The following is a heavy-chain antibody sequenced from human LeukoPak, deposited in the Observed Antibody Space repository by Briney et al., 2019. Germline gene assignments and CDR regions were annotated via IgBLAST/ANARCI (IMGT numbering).Heavy chain of an antibody. CDR1: GGTFSSYA. CDR2: IIPIFGTA. J-gene: IGHJ4*02. V-gene: IGHV1-69*01. D-gene: IGHD6-13*01. CDR3: ASLPYEAAAGTFYVD. Sequence: SVEVSCKASGGTFSSYAISWVRQAPGQGLEWMGGIIPIFGTANYAQKFQGRVTITADESTSTAYMELSSLRSEDTAVYYCASLPYEAAAGTFYVDWGQGTLVTVSS.